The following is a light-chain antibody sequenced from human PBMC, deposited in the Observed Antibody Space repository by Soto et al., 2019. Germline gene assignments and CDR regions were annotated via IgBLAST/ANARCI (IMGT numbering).Light chain of an antibody. CDR1: NSNIGSNT. J-gene: IGLJ3*02. CDR3: AACDDSLHGWV. V-gene: IGLV1-44*01. Sequence: QSVLTQPPSASGTPGQRVTIFCSGSNSNIGSNTVNWYKQVPGSAPKLHIYSTDQRPSGVPDRFSGSRSGTSASLAISGLHSEDEADYYCAACDDSLHGWVFGGGTKLTVL. CDR2: STD.